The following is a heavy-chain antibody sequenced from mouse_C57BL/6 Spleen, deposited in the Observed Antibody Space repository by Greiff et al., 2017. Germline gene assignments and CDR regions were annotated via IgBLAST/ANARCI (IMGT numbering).Heavy chain of an antibody. CDR1: GYSITSGYY. V-gene: IGHV3-6*01. D-gene: IGHD2-5*01. CDR2: ISYDGSN. J-gene: IGHJ4*01. CDR3: ARDGLLYSNYVNAMDY. Sequence: EVQLVESGPGLVKPSQSLSLTCSVTGYSITSGYYWNWIRQFPGNKLEWMGYISYDGSNNYNPSLKNRISITRDTSKNQFFLKLNSVTTEDTATYYCARDGLLYSNYVNAMDYWGQGTSVTVSS.